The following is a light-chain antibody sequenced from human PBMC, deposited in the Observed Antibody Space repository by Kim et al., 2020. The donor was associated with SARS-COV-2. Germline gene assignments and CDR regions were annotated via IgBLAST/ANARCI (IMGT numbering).Light chain of an antibody. CDR1: QSVGSN. CDR2: GAS. CDR3: QQYDYWPIT. Sequence: PGERATLSCRASQSVGSNLAWYQQKPGQTPRLLIYGASTRATGIPARFSGSGSGREFTLTISSLQSEDFAVYYCQQYDYWPITFGQGTRLEIK. J-gene: IGKJ5*01. V-gene: IGKV3-15*01.